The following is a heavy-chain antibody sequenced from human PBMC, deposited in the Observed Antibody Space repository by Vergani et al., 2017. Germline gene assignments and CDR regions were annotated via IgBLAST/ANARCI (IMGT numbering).Heavy chain of an antibody. CDR2: ISAYNGNT. CDR3: AKGGVSYDIFGGDKYYYYGLDV. Sequence: QVQLVQSGAEVKKPGASVKVSCKASGYTFTSYGISWVRQAPGQGLEWMGWISAYNGNTNYAQKLQGRVTMTTDTSTSTAYMELRSLTSDDTAVYYCAKGGVSYDIFGGDKYYYYGLDVWGQGTTVTVS. V-gene: IGHV1-18*01. J-gene: IGHJ6*02. D-gene: IGHD3-9*01. CDR1: GYTFTSYG.